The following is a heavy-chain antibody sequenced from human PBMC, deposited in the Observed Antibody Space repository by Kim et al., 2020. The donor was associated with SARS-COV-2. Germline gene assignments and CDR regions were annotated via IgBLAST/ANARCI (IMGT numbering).Heavy chain of an antibody. Sequence: GGSLRLSCAASGFTFSSYAMSWVRQAPGKGLEWVSAISGSGGSTYYADSVKGRFTISRDNSKNTLYLQMNSLRAEDTAVYYCAKGDFWSGYYTPYYGMDVWGQGTTVTVSS. V-gene: IGHV3-23*01. CDR1: GFTFSSYA. CDR3: AKGDFWSGYYTPYYGMDV. D-gene: IGHD3-3*01. J-gene: IGHJ6*02. CDR2: ISGSGGST.